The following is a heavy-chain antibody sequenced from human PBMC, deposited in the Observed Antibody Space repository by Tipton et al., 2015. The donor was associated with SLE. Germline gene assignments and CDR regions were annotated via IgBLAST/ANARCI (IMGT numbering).Heavy chain of an antibody. CDR3: ARSSSVRTLLWPTFAY. CDR1: GGSFRGYS. Sequence: TLSLTCAVYGGSFRGYSWGWVRQAPGKGLEWIGEISHTGSPNYNPSLKSRVTISADTSKNHLSLKLTSVTAADTAVYFCARSSSVRTLLWPTFAYWGQGTLVTVSS. J-gene: IGHJ4*02. D-gene: IGHD2/OR15-2a*01. V-gene: IGHV4-34*01. CDR2: ISHTGSP.